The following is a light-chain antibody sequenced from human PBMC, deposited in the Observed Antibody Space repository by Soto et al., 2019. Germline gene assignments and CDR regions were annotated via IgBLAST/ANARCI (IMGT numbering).Light chain of an antibody. CDR1: QTIITN. Sequence: EIAMTQSPATLSASPGERATLSCRASQTIITNLAWYQKRPGQAPRLLIYDASTRATGVPARFSGSGSGTEFTLTISSLKAEDFAVYYCQQYNDRPPLTFGGGTKVEI. CDR3: QQYNDRPPLT. V-gene: IGKV3-15*01. CDR2: DAS. J-gene: IGKJ4*01.